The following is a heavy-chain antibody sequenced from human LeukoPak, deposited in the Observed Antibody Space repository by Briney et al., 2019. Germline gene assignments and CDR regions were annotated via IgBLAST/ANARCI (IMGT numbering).Heavy chain of an antibody. CDR1: GFTVSSNY. CDR3: ARDHVYYFDY. J-gene: IGHJ4*02. Sequence: GGSLRLSCAASGFTVSSNYMSWVRQAPGKGLEWASVIYSGGSTYYADSVKGRFTISRDNSKNTLYLQMNSLRAEDTAVYYCARDHVYYFDYWGQGTLVTVSS. V-gene: IGHV3-66*01. CDR2: IYSGGST.